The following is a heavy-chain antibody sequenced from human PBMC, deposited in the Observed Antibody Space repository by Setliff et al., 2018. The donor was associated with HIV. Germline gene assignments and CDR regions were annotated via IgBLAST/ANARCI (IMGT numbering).Heavy chain of an antibody. CDR3: STDVPFSGGALYR. J-gene: IGHJ3*02. CDR1: EFSLSDVW. CDR2: IKRKFEGETT. Sequence: GGSLRLSCAASEFSLSDVWMMWVRQAPGKGLEWIGRIKRKFEGETTDYAAPVKGRFIISRDDSKNTVHLQMNSLQTEDTAVYYCSTDVPFSGGALYRWGQGTMVTVSS. V-gene: IGHV3-15*01. D-gene: IGHD3-10*01.